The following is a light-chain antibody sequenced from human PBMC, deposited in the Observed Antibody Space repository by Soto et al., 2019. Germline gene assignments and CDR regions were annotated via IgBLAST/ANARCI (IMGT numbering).Light chain of an antibody. Sequence: QSVLTQPASVSGSPGQSISISCIGTSSDVGAFNYVSWYQHHPGKAPQLIIYDVTSRPSGVSIRFSASKSGNTASLTISGLQAEDEADYYCSSYTTRNTEVFGTGTKVTVL. CDR1: SSDVGAFNY. J-gene: IGLJ1*01. CDR2: DVT. V-gene: IGLV2-14*03. CDR3: SSYTTRNTEV.